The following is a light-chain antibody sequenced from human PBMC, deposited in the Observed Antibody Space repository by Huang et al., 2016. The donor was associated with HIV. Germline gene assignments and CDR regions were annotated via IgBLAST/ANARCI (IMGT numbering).Light chain of an antibody. CDR1: QGISKS. Sequence: DIQMTQSPSSLSAAVGDRVTIICRESQGISKSVAWYQQKPGKAPKLLLYATTKLESGVPSRFSGSGSGTHYTLTISTLQPEDLATYYCQQYQSVPWTFGQGTKVAI. V-gene: IGKV1-NL1*01. CDR2: ATT. CDR3: QQYQSVPWT. J-gene: IGKJ1*01.